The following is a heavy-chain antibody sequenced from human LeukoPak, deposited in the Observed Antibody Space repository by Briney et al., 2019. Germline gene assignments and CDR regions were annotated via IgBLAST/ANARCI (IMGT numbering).Heavy chain of an antibody. CDR3: ARDLSASYYEKD. CDR2: ISSSSSTI. CDR1: GFTFSSYS. J-gene: IGHJ4*02. D-gene: IGHD1-26*01. V-gene: IGHV3-48*02. Sequence: GGSLRLSRAASGFTFSSYSMNWVRQAPGKGLEWVSYISSSSSTISYADSVKGRFTISRDNAKNSLYLQMNSLRDEDTAVYYCARDLSASYYEKDWGQGTLVTVSS.